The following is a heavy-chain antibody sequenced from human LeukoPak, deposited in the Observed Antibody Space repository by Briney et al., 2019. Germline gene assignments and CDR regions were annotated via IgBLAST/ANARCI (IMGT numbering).Heavy chain of an antibody. Sequence: SETLSLTCTVSGDSISNYFWSWIRQPAGKGLEWIGRIYTSGSIDYNPSLKSRVTMSVDTSKNQFSLKLWSVTAADTAVDYCARESKSYDGSGFYHDSWGQGTLVTVSS. J-gene: IGHJ4*02. D-gene: IGHD3-22*01. CDR2: IYTSGSI. V-gene: IGHV4-4*07. CDR1: GDSISNYF. CDR3: ARESKSYDGSGFYHDS.